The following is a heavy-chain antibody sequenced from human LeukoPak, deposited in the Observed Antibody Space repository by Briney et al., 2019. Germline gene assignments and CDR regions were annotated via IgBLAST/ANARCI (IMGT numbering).Heavy chain of an antibody. V-gene: IGHV3-15*01. J-gene: IGHJ4*02. D-gene: IGHD3-3*01. CDR2: IKSKTDGGTT. CDR1: GFTFSSYA. CDR3: TTAPASGYLGARDY. Sequence: PGGSLRLSCAASGFTFSSYAMSWVRQAPGKGLEWVGRIKSKTDGGTTDYAAPVKGRFTISRDDSKNTLYLQMNSLKTEDTAVYYCTTAPASGYLGARDYWGQGTLVTVSS.